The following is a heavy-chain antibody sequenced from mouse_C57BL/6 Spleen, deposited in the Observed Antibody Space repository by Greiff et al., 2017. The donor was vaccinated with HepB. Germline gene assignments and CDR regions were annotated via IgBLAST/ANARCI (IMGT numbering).Heavy chain of an antibody. CDR1: GFTFSSYA. CDR2: ISDGGSYT. J-gene: IGHJ3*01. V-gene: IGHV5-4*01. CDR3: ARDEGLRLAY. D-gene: IGHD2-4*01. Sequence: EVQVVESGGGLVKPGGSLKLSCAASGFTFSSYAMSWVRQTPEKRLEWVATISDGGSYTYYPDNVKGRFTISRDNAKNNLYLQMSHLKSEDTAMYYCARDEGLRLAYWGQGTLVTVSA.